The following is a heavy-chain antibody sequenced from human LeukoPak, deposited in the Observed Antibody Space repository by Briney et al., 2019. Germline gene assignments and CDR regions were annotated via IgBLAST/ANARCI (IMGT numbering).Heavy chain of an antibody. CDR3: SEDRFFYYSGGFCNFDF. J-gene: IGHJ4*02. D-gene: IGHD2-15*01. CDR1: ALTFNSCG. CDR2: IRNDGSNS. V-gene: IGHV3-30*02. Sequence: PGGSLRLSCAASALTFNSCGMHWVRQAPGKGLEWVAFIRNDGSNSYYADSVKGRFTISRDNSKNTLYLQMNSLRPEDTAVYYCSEDRFFYYSGGFCNFDFWGQGTLVTVSS.